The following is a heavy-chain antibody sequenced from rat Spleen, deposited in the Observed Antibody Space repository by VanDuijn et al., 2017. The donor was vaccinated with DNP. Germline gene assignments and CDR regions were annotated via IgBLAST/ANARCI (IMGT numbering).Heavy chain of an antibody. CDR2: ISYSGST. D-gene: IGHD1-11*01. CDR1: GYSITSNY. J-gene: IGHJ1*01. V-gene: IGHV3-1*01. Sequence: EVQLQESGPGLVKPSQSLSLTCSVTGYSITSNYWAWIRKFPGNKMEWMGYISYSGSTGYNPSLKSRISITRDTSKNQFFLQLNSVTTEDTATYYCARGLNYGGYMYSWYFDFWGPGTMVTVSS. CDR3: ARGLNYGGYMYSWYFDF.